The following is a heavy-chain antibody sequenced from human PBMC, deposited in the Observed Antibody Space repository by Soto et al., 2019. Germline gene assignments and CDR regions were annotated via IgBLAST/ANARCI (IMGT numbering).Heavy chain of an antibody. Sequence: GGSLRLSCAASGFTFSSYSMNWVRQAPGKGLEWVSYISSSSSTIYYADSVKGRFTISRDNAKNSLYLQMNSLRDEDTAVYYCARDQAGYDFWSGYANPYYYGMDVWGQGTTVTVSS. J-gene: IGHJ6*02. CDR2: ISSSSSTI. D-gene: IGHD3-3*01. V-gene: IGHV3-48*02. CDR3: ARDQAGYDFWSGYANPYYYGMDV. CDR1: GFTFSSYS.